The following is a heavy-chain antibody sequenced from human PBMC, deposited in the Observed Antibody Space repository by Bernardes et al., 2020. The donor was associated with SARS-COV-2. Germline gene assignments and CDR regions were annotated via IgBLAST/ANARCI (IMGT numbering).Heavy chain of an antibody. V-gene: IGHV3-23*01. CDR1: GFTFSSDA. D-gene: IGHD3-16*01. J-gene: IGHJ3*01. CDR2: VNSAGTT. Sequence: RRSLRPSCAASGFTFSSDAMSCFRQTPGKALEWFSAVNSAGTTYYADSVRGRFTAARDNSKNTLYLQMSSLRPEDTAVYYCARVVSGPHVGADAFAVWGRGTTVTVSS. CDR3: ARVVSGPHVGADAFAV.